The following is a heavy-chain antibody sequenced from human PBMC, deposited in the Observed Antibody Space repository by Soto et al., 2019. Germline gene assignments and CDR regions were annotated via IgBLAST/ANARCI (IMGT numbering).Heavy chain of an antibody. Sequence: EVQLLESGGGLVQPGGSLRLSCAASGFTFSSYVMSWVRQAPGKGLEWVSGISGSGDSTYYVDSVKGRFTISRDNSKNTLYLQMNSLSAEDTAVYYCAKDAGRLLEGADFDYWGQGTLVTVAA. CDR2: ISGSGDST. V-gene: IGHV3-23*01. CDR1: GFTFSSYV. J-gene: IGHJ4*02. CDR3: AKDAGRLLEGADFDY. D-gene: IGHD3-16*01.